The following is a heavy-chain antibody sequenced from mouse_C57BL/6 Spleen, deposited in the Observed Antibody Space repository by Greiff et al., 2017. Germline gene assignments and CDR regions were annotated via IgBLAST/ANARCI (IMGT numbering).Heavy chain of an antibody. CDR3: AREGYGNHAMDY. CDR2: INPNNGGT. CDR1: GYTFTDYY. V-gene: IGHV1-26*01. D-gene: IGHD2-1*01. Sequence: EVQLQQSGPELVKPGASVKISCKASGYTFTDYYMNWVKQSHGKSLEWIGDINPNNGGTSYNQKFKGKATLTVDKSSSTAYMELRSLTSEDSAVYYCAREGYGNHAMDYWGQGTSVTVSS. J-gene: IGHJ4*01.